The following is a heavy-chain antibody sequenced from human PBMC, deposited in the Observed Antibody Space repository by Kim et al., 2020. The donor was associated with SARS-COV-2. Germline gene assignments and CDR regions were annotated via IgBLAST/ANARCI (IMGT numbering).Heavy chain of an antibody. D-gene: IGHD3-10*01. J-gene: IGHJ6*02. V-gene: IGHV3-30*18. Sequence: GGSLRLSCAASGFTFSSYGMHWVRQAPGKGLEWVAVISYDGSNKYYADSVKGRFTISRDNSKNTLYLQMNSLRAEDTAVYYCAKEAGSGSYCVWTYYYYGMDVWGQGTTVTVSS. CDR2: ISYDGSNK. CDR3: AKEAGSGSYCVWTYYYYGMDV. CDR1: GFTFSSYG.